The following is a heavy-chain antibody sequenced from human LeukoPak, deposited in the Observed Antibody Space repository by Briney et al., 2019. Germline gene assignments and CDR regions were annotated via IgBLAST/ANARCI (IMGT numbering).Heavy chain of an antibody. CDR1: GGSISSSSHY. V-gene: IGHV4-39*01. Sequence: PSETLSLTCTVSGGSISSSSHYWAWLRQPPGKGLEWIGSIYYSGGTYHNPSLKSRLTISVDTSKNQNQFSLKLSSVTAADTAVYYCARQGLEDYFDYWGQGTLVTVSS. D-gene: IGHD1-1*01. CDR3: ARQGLEDYFDY. CDR2: IYYSGGT. J-gene: IGHJ4*02.